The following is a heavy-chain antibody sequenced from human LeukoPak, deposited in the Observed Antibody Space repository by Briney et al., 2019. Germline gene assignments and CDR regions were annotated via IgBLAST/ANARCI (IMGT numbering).Heavy chain of an antibody. CDR3: AKDHYDILTGYLLFDY. Sequence: GGSLRLSCAASGFTFSDYYMSWIRQAPGKGLEWVSAISGSGGSTYYADSVKGRFTISRDNSKNTLYLQMNSLRAEDTAVYYCAKDHYDILTGYLLFDYWGQGTLVTVSS. CDR2: ISGSGGST. CDR1: GFTFSDYY. D-gene: IGHD3-9*01. J-gene: IGHJ4*02. V-gene: IGHV3-23*01.